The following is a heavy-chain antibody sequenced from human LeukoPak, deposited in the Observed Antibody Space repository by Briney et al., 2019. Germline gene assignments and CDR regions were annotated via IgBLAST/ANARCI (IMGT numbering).Heavy chain of an antibody. CDR3: TTDGTVTTPGDY. V-gene: IGHV3-15*01. J-gene: IGHJ4*02. CDR2: IKSKTDGGTT. CDR1: GFTFSNAW. D-gene: IGHD4-17*01. Sequence: TGGSLRLPCAASGFTFSNAWMSWVRQAPGKGLEWVGRIKSKTDGGTTDYAAPVKGRFTISRDDSKNTLYLQMNSLKTEDTAVYYCTTDGTVTTPGDYWGQGTLVTVSS.